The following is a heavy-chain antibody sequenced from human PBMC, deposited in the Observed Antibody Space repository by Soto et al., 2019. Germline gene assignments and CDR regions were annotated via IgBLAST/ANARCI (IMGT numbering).Heavy chain of an antibody. CDR1: GGTFSSYA. V-gene: IGHV1-69*01. CDR2: IVPIFGTA. D-gene: IGHD6-6*01. CDR3: AHRIAARPVMRYYYGMDV. Sequence: QVQLVQSGAEVKKPGSSVKVSCKASGGTFSSYAISWVRQAPGQGLEWMGGIVPIFGTANYSQKFQVRVTITADEFTSTAYVELSSLESEDTAVYYCAHRIAARPVMRYYYGMDVWGQETTDTDSS. J-gene: IGHJ6*02.